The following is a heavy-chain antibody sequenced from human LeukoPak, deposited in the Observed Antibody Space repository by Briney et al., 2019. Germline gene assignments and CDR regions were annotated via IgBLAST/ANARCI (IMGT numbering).Heavy chain of an antibody. V-gene: IGHV3-23*01. CDR1: GFTFSSYA. CDR3: AKKEESFYNFDY. J-gene: IGHJ4*02. D-gene: IGHD2/OR15-2a*01. CDR2: ITSSGGGT. Sequence: GGSLRLSCAASGFTFSSYAMSWVRQAPEKGLECVSAITSSGGGTYYADSVKGRFTISRDNSKNTLSLQMNSLRAEDTAIYYCAKKEESFYNFDYWGQGTLVTVSS.